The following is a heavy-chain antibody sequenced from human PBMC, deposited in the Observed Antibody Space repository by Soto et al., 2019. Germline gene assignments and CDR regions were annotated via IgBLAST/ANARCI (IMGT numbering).Heavy chain of an antibody. CDR2: ISYDGSNK. J-gene: IGHJ4*02. Sequence: QVQLVESGGGVVQPGRSLRLSCAASGFTFSSYAMHWVRQAPGKGLEWVAVISYDGSNKYYADSVKGRFTISRDNSKNTLYLQMNSLRAEDTAVYYCARDRGVSNYVPGHWTRYYFDYWGQGTLVTVSS. V-gene: IGHV3-30-3*01. CDR1: GFTFSSYA. D-gene: IGHD4-4*01. CDR3: ARDRGVSNYVPGHWTRYYFDY.